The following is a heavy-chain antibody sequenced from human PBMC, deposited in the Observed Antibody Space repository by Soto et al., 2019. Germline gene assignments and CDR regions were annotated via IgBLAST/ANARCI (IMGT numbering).Heavy chain of an antibody. V-gene: IGHV1-69*06. J-gene: IGHJ6*02. CDR3: ARDGAYYGGTLKGYYYGMDV. D-gene: IGHD4-17*01. CDR1: GGTFSSYA. CDR2: IIPIFGTA. Sequence: QVQLVQSGAEVKKPGSSVKVSCKASGGTFSSYAISWVRQAPGQGLEWMGGIIPIFGTANYAQKFQGRVTMTRNTSISTAYMELSSLRSEDTAVYYCARDGAYYGGTLKGYYYGMDVWGQGTTVTVSS.